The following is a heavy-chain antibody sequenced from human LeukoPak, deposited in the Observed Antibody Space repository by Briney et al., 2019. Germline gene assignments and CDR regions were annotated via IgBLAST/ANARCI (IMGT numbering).Heavy chain of an antibody. V-gene: IGHV3-9*03. D-gene: IGHD3-22*01. CDR3: AKGSGYYDSSGYRHYFDY. CDR2: ISWNSGSI. J-gene: IGHJ4*02. CDR1: GFTFDDYA. Sequence: PGGSLRLSCAASGFTFDDYAMHWVRHAPGKGLEWVSGISWNSGSIGYADSVKGRFTISRDNAKNSLYLQMNSLRAEDMALYYCAKGSGYYDSSGYRHYFDYWGQGTLVTVSS.